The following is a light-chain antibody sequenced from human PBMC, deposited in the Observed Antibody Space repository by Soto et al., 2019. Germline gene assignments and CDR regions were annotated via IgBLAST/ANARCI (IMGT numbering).Light chain of an antibody. CDR3: SSSAGRAIWV. J-gene: IGLJ3*02. CDR1: SVDINY. CDR2: EVT. V-gene: IGLV2-8*01. Sequence: QSALTQPPSASGSRGQSVTISCTGTSVDINYVSCFQQHPGKAPKLIICEVTKRASGVPDRFSGSKSGNTASLTVSGLQDDDEADYYCSSSAGRAIWVFGGGTKLTVL.